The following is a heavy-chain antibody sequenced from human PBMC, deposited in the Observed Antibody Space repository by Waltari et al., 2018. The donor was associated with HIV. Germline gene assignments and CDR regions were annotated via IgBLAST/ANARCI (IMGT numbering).Heavy chain of an antibody. CDR1: GYSISSGYY. J-gene: IGHJ4*02. CDR2: IYHSGTT. D-gene: IGHD1-26*01. CDR3: ARDQVGATYFDY. V-gene: IGHV4-38-2*02. Sequence: QVQLQESGPGLVKPSETLSLTCAVSGYSISSGYYWGWIRQPPGKGLEWIGRIYHSGTTYYNPSLKSRVTISIDTSKNQVSLKLSSVTAADTAVYYCARDQVGATYFDYWGQGTLVTVSS.